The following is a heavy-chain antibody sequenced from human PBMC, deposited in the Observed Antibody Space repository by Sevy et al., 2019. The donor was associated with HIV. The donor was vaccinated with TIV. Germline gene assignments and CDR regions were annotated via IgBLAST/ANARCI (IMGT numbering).Heavy chain of an antibody. CDR3: TRPGEGYCSSTSCYTDNYYYYYGMDV. CDR1: GFTFSGSA. V-gene: IGHV3-73*01. J-gene: IGHJ6*02. D-gene: IGHD2-2*02. CDR2: IRSKANSYAT. Sequence: GGSLRLSCAASGFTFSGSAMHWVRQASGKGLEWVGRIRSKANSYATAYAASVKGRFTISRDDSKNKAYLQMNSLKTEDTAVYYCTRPGEGYCSSTSCYTDNYYYYYGMDVWGQGTTVTVSS.